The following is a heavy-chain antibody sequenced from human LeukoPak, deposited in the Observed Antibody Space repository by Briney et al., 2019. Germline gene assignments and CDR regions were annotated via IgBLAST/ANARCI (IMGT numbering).Heavy chain of an antibody. CDR1: GFTFSSYT. CDR2: ISSSSSYI. CDR3: AREEYSGTYYFDY. J-gene: IGHJ4*02. V-gene: IGHV3-21*01. Sequence: GGSLRLSCAASGFTFSSYTMNWVRQAPGKGLEWVSSISSSSSYIYYADSVKGRFTISRDNAKNSLYLQVNSLRAEDTAVYYCAREEYSGTYYFDYWGQGTLVTVPS. D-gene: IGHD1-26*01.